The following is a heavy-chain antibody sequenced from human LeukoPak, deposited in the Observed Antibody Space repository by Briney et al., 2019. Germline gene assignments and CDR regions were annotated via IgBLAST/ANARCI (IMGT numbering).Heavy chain of an antibody. CDR1: GGSFSGYY. CDR3: ARGGVRYYDSSGSETYYFDY. V-gene: IGHV4-34*01. J-gene: IGHJ4*02. Sequence: KPSETLSPTCAVYGGSFSGYYWSWIRQPPGKGLEWIGEINHSGSANYNPSLKSRVTISVDTSKNQFSLKLSSVTAADTAVYYCARGGVRYYDSSGSETYYFDYWGQGTLVTVSS. CDR2: INHSGSA. D-gene: IGHD3-22*01.